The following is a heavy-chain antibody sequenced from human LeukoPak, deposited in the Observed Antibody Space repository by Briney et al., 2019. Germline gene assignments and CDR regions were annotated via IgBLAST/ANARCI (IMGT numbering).Heavy chain of an antibody. V-gene: IGHV4-59*08. Sequence: SETLSLTCTVSGGSISSYDWSWIRQPPGKGLEWIGYIYYSGSTNYNPSLKSRVTISVDTSKNQFSLKLSSVTAADTAVYYCARMSTMTAGRSAFDIWGQGTMVTVSS. J-gene: IGHJ3*02. CDR1: GGSISSYD. D-gene: IGHD3-22*01. CDR2: IYYSGST. CDR3: ARMSTMTAGRSAFDI.